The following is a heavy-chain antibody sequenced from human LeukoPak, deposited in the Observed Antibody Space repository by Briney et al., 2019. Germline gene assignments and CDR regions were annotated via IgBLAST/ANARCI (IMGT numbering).Heavy chain of an antibody. Sequence: SETLSLTCTVSGGSISSSSYYWGWIRQPPGKGLEWIGSIYYSGSTYYSPSLKSRVTISVDTSKNQFSLKLSSVTAADTAVYYCASSSSGWYPYYYMDVWGKGTTVTVSS. CDR3: ASSSSGWYPYYYMDV. D-gene: IGHD6-19*01. CDR1: GGSISSSSYY. J-gene: IGHJ6*03. CDR2: IYYSGST. V-gene: IGHV4-39*07.